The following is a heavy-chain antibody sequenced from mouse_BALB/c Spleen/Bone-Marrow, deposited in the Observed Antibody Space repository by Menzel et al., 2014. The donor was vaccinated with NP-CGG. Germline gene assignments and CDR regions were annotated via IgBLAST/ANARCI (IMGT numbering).Heavy chain of an antibody. CDR1: EYEFPSHD. CDR3: ARQGDYGSSCFAY. D-gene: IGHD1-1*01. V-gene: IGHV5-2*01. CDR2: INSDGGST. J-gene: IGHJ3*01. Sequence: DVHLVESGGGLVQPGESLKLSCESNEYEFPSHDMSWVRRTPEKRLELVAAINSDGGSTFYPDTMERRFIISRDNTKRTLYLQMSSLRSEDTALYYCARQGDYGSSCFAYWGQGTLVTVSA.